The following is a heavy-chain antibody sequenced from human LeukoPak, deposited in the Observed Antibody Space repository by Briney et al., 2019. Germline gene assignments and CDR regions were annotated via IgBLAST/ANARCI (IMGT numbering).Heavy chain of an antibody. CDR2: INPSGGST. CDR1: GYTFTSYY. D-gene: IGHD2-15*01. CDR3: ARDQEQPYCSGGSCYDYGMDV. Sequence: ASVKVSCKASGYTFTSYYMHWVRQAPGQGLEWMGIINPSGGSTSYAQKFQGRVTMTRDTSTSTVYMELSSLRAEDTAVYYCARDQEQPYCSGGSCYDYGMDVWGQGTTVTVSS. J-gene: IGHJ6*02. V-gene: IGHV1-46*01.